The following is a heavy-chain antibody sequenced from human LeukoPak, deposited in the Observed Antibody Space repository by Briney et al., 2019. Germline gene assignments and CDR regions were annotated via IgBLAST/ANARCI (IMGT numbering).Heavy chain of an antibody. D-gene: IGHD4-23*01. CDR1: GGSISSGGYY. V-gene: IGHV4-31*03. J-gene: IGHJ4*02. Sequence: SETLSLTCTVSGGSISSGGYYWSWIRQHPGKGLEWIGYIYYTGSTYYNPSLKSRVTISADTSKDQFSLNLSSVTAADTAVYYCVRDLNPLTPRDSVGGFWGQGTLVTVSS. CDR2: IYYTGST. CDR3: VRDLNPLTPRDSVGGF.